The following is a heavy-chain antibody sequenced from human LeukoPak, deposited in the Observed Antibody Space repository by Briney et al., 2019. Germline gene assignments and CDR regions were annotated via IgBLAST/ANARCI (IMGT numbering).Heavy chain of an antibody. Sequence: GGSLRLSCAASGCTFSSYWMHWVRQAPGKGLLRVSRINSDGSSTNYADSVKGRFTISRDNAKNTLFLQMNSLRAEDTAVYYCARDVAALTYFDYWGQGTLVTVSS. CDR2: INSDGSST. CDR1: GCTFSSYW. J-gene: IGHJ4*02. CDR3: ARDVAALTYFDY. V-gene: IGHV3-74*01. D-gene: IGHD6-6*01.